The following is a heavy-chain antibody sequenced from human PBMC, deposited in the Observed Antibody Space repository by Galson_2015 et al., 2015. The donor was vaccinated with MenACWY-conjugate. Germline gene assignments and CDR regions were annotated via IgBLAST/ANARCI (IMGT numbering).Heavy chain of an antibody. CDR3: ARSPRDYTSGMFSFHH. J-gene: IGHJ1*01. Sequence: SVKVSCKASEYTFTSFAMHWVRQAPGQRLEWMGWINAGTGSTEYSQKFQGRVTISSDTSAKIAYMELSSLTSEDTAFYFCARSPRDYTSGMFSFHHWGQGTLLTVSS. CDR2: INAGTGST. CDR1: EYTFTSFA. V-gene: IGHV1-3*01. D-gene: IGHD3-10*01.